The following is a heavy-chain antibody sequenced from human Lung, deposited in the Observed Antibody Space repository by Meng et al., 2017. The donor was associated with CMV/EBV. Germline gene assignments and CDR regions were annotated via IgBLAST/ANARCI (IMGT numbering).Heavy chain of an antibody. CDR2: INPNSGGT. Sequence: SCKASGYTFTGYYMHWVRQAPGQGLEWMGWINPNSGGTNYAQKFQGRVTMTRDTSISTAYMELSRLRSDDTAVYYCAYTYDFWSGYYPPGMDVWGQGTXVTVSS. D-gene: IGHD3-3*01. V-gene: IGHV1-2*02. J-gene: IGHJ6*02. CDR1: GYTFTGYY. CDR3: AYTYDFWSGYYPPGMDV.